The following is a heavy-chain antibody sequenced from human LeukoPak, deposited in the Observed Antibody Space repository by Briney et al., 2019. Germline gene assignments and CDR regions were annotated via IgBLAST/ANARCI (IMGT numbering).Heavy chain of an antibody. CDR3: AKGAKRITMVRGVKDDYYYYYMDV. CDR1: GFTFSSYG. CDR2: IRYDGSNK. V-gene: IGHV3-30*02. D-gene: IGHD3-10*01. Sequence: GGSLRLSCAASGFTFSSYGMHWVRQAPGKGLEWVAFIRYDGSNKYYADSVKGRFTIPRDNSKNTLYLQMNSLRAEDTAVYYCAKGAKRITMVRGVKDDYYYYYMDVWGKGTTVTVSS. J-gene: IGHJ6*03.